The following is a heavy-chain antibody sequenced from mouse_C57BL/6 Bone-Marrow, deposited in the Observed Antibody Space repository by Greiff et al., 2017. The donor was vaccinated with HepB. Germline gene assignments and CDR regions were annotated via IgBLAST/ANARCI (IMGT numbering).Heavy chain of an antibody. CDR1: GFTFSDFY. CDR2: SRNKANDYTT. V-gene: IGHV7-1*01. J-gene: IGHJ1*03. CDR3: ARDAEDYYGSSPYWYFDV. D-gene: IGHD1-1*01. Sequence: EVKLVESGGGLVQSGRSLRLSCATSGFTFSDFYMEWVRQAPGKGLEWIAASRNKANDYTTEYSASVKGRFIVSRDTSQSILYLQMNALRAEDTAIYYCARDAEDYYGSSPYWYFDVWGTGTTVTVSS.